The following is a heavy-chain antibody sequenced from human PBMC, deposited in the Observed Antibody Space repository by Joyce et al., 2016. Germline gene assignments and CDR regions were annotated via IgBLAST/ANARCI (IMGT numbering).Heavy chain of an antibody. J-gene: IGHJ4*02. D-gene: IGHD3-22*01. CDR3: ARDLYPAYDGRGFYTPTPSDY. CDR1: GFNFGTFS. CDR2: IIITGAYI. V-gene: IGHV3-21*01. Sequence: EVQLVESGGGLVKPGGSLRLSCVASGFNFGTFSLTWVRQAPGQGLQGISTIIITGAYIYYAESLSDRFAVSRDNAKNSLYLQMNSVTDEDTGTYYCARDLYPAYDGRGFYTPTPSDYWGQGALVSVSS.